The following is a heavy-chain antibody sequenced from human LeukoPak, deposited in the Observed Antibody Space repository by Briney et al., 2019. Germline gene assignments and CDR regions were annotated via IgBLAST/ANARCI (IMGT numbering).Heavy chain of an antibody. D-gene: IGHD3-22*01. V-gene: IGHV4-59*08. J-gene: IGHJ6*02. Sequence: SETLPLTCTVSGGSISSYYWSWIRQPPGKGLEWIGYIYYSGSTNYNPSLKSRVTISVDTSKNQFSLKLSSVTVADTAVYYCARHYYDSSGYPEPIYYYYYYGMDVWGQGTTVTVSS. CDR1: GGSISSYY. CDR3: ARHYYDSSGYPEPIYYYYYYGMDV. CDR2: IYYSGST.